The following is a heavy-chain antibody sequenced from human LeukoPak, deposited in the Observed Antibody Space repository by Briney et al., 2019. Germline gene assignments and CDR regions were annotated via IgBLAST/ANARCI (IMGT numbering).Heavy chain of an antibody. V-gene: IGHV1-69*04. CDR1: GGTFSSYA. CDR3: ARAGSGDYYYYGMDV. J-gene: IGHJ6*02. Sequence: SVKVSCKASGGTFSSYAISWVRQAPGQGLEWMGRIIPIFGIANYAQKFQGRVTITADKSTSTAYMELSSLRSEDTAVYYCARAGSGDYYYYGMDVWGQGTTVAVSS. CDR2: IIPIFGIA. D-gene: IGHD3-10*01.